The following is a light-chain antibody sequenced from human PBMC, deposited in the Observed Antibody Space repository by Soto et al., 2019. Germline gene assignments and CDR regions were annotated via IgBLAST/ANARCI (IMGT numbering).Light chain of an antibody. CDR1: DSNIGAGFT. CDR2: GNT. V-gene: IGLV1-40*01. J-gene: IGLJ1*01. CDR3: QSYDTGLIDFYV. Sequence: QSVLTQPPSVSGAPGRTVTISCTGSDSNIGAGFTVHWYQQLPGSAPKLLIYGNTHRPSGVPDRFSGSQSGTSASLAISGLQAEDEADYYCQSYDTGLIDFYVFGTGPKVT.